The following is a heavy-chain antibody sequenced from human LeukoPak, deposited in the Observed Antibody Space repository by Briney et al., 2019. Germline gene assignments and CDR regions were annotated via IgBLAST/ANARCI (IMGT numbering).Heavy chain of an antibody. J-gene: IGHJ5*02. CDR2: INGGGGRT. D-gene: IGHD2-2*01. V-gene: IGHV3-23*01. Sequence: GGSLRLSCAASGFNFSSYAMSWVGQAPGKGLEWVASINGGGGRTYYADSVKGRFTISRDNSESTLFLQMNSLRAEDTAVHYCAKVFMGCSSSRCYNWFDPWGQGTLVTVSS. CDR1: GFNFSSYA. CDR3: AKVFMGCSSSRCYNWFDP.